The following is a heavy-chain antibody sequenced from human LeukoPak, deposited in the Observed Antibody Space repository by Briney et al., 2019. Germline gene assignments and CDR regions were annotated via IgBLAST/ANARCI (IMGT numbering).Heavy chain of an antibody. V-gene: IGHV3-7*03. D-gene: IGHD2-2*01. CDR1: GFTFSSYW. CDR2: IKQDGSEK. J-gene: IGHJ4*02. CDR3: ARDGDIVVVPAAMLLDY. Sequence: GGSLRLSCAASGFTFSSYWMSWVRQAPGKGLEWVANIKQDGSEKYYVDSVKGRFTISRDNAKNSLYLQMNSLRAEDTAVYYCARDGDIVVVPAAMLLDYWGQGTLVTVSS.